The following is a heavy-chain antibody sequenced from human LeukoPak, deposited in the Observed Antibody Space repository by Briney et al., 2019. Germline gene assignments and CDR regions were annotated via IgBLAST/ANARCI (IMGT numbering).Heavy chain of an antibody. CDR3: AKDEAVAGSDFFDC. D-gene: IGHD6-19*01. Sequence: GGSLRLTCAASGFTFRIYAMTWVRQAPGKGLEWVSTIIGDGGTTYYADSVKGRVAISRDNSKNTVFLQLNSLRAEDTAVYFCAKDEAVAGSDFFDCWGRGTLVTVSS. J-gene: IGHJ4*02. CDR2: IIGDGGTT. CDR1: GFTFRIYA. V-gene: IGHV3-23*01.